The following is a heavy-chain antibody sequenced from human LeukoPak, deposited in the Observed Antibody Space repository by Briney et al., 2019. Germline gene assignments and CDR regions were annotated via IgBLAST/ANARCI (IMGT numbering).Heavy chain of an antibody. CDR1: GFTFDDYA. Sequence: AGGSLRLSCAASGFTFDDYAMHWVRQAPGKGLEWVSGISWNSGSIGYAGSVKGRFTISRDNAKNSLYLQMNSLRAEDTALYYCASKGYYYDNGFDYWGQGTLVTVSS. D-gene: IGHD3-22*01. CDR2: ISWNSGSI. J-gene: IGHJ4*02. CDR3: ASKGYYYDNGFDY. V-gene: IGHV3-9*01.